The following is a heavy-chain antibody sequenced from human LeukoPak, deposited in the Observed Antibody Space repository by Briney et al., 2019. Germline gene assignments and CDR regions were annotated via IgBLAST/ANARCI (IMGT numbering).Heavy chain of an antibody. J-gene: IGHJ4*02. V-gene: IGHV3-9*01. CDR2: ISWNSGSI. Sequence: QSGGSLRLSCAASGFTFDDYAMHWVRQAPGKGLEWVSGISWNSGSIGYADSVKGRFTISRDNAKNSLYLQMNSLRAEDTALYYCAPEGFDYWGQGTLVTVSS. CDR3: APEGFDY. CDR1: GFTFDDYA. D-gene: IGHD1-14*01.